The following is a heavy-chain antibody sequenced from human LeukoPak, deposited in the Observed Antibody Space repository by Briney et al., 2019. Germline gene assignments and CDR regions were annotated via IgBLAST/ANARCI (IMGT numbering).Heavy chain of an antibody. Sequence: GGSLRLSCAASGFTFSSYDMHWVRQATGKGLEWVSAIGTAGDPYYPGSVKGRFTISRENAKNSLYLQMISLRAGDTAVYYCARGLRYCSGGSCYNSDALDIWGQGTMVTVSS. CDR1: GFTFSSYD. D-gene: IGHD2-15*01. V-gene: IGHV3-13*05. CDR3: ARGLRYCSGGSCYNSDALDI. CDR2: IGTAGDP. J-gene: IGHJ3*02.